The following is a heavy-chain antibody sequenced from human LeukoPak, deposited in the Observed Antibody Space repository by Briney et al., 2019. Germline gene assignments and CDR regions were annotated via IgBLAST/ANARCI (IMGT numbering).Heavy chain of an antibody. CDR1: GYTFTGYY. Sequence: GASVKVSCKASGYTFTGYYMHWVRQAPGQGLEWMGWINPNSGGTNYAQKFQGRVTMTRDTSISTAYMELSRLRSDDTAVYYCARDSSIAAPEVDYWGQGTLVTVSS. J-gene: IGHJ4*02. CDR2: INPNSGGT. V-gene: IGHV1-2*02. CDR3: ARDSSIAAPEVDY. D-gene: IGHD6-6*01.